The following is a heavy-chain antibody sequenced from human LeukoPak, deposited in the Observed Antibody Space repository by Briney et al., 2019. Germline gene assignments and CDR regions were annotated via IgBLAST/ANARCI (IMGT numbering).Heavy chain of an antibody. V-gene: IGHV3-30*04. D-gene: IGHD3-10*01. CDR2: IGYDGRFK. CDR3: ARDPKTGSPDYFDY. CDR1: GFTFNNYP. Sequence: PGGSLRLSCVTSGFTFNNYPMHWVRQAPGKGLEWVAVIGYDGRFKFHSDSVKGRFTISRDDSKNTLYLQMNSLRPEDTALYCCARDPKTGSPDYFDYWGQGTLVTVST. J-gene: IGHJ4*02.